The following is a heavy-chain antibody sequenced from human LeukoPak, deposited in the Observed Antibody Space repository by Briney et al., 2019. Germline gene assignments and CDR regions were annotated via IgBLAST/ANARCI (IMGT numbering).Heavy chain of an antibody. CDR2: ISRRGDDV. Sequence: PGGSLRLSCAASGFTFSSYAMSWVRQAPGKGLEWVSTISRRGDDVYTADSVKGRLTISRDNANDSVLLQINSLRADDTAIYYCARSNDHTNYGGRGYLDHWGQGAQVTVSS. CDR3: ARSNDHTNYGGRGYLDH. V-gene: IGHV3-21*04. D-gene: IGHD3-16*01. CDR1: GFTFSSYA. J-gene: IGHJ4*02.